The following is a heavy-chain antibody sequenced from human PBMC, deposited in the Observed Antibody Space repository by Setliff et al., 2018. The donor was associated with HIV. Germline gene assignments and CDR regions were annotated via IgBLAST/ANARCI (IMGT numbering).Heavy chain of an antibody. Sequence: SETLSLTCTVSGGSISSYYWSWIRLPPGQGLEWIGHMYISGSTTYHPSLKSRVTLSVETARNQFSLNLSSVTAADTAVYYCARAINKAFDIWGQGTMVTVTS. CDR2: MYISGST. CDR1: GGSISSYY. CDR3: ARAINKAFDI. V-gene: IGHV4-4*08. J-gene: IGHJ3*02.